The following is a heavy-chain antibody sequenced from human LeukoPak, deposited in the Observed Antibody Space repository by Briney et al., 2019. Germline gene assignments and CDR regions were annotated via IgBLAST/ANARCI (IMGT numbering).Heavy chain of an antibody. V-gene: IGHV3-30*02. D-gene: IGHD1-26*01. J-gene: IGHJ4*02. CDR2: IRYDGSNK. CDR1: GFTFSCYG. Sequence: GGSLRLSCAASGFTFSCYGMHWVRQAPGKGLEWVAFIRYDGSNKYYADSVKGRFTISRDNSKNTLYLQMNSLRAEDTAVYYCAKDGLGSGSYPIYLYWGQGTLVAVSS. CDR3: AKDGLGSGSYPIYLY.